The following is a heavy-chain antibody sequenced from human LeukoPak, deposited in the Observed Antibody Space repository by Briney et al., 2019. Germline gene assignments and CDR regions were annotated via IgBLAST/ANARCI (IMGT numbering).Heavy chain of an antibody. V-gene: IGHV1-46*02. CDR3: AGGPMGQRFAY. CDR2: INPGGGDT. D-gene: IGHD3-16*01. J-gene: IGHJ4*02. CDR1: GYTFNTYY. Sequence: GASVKVSCKASGYTFNTYYIHWVRQAPGQGLEWMGLINPGGGDTSYAQNLQGRVTMTRDTSTSTVYLELSNLRSEDTAVYYCAGGPMGQRFAYWGEACLVTVSS.